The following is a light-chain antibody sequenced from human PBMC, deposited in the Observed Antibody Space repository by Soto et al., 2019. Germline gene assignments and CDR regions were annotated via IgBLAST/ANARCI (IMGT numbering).Light chain of an antibody. Sequence: QSALTQPASVSGSPGQSITISCTGTSSDVGSYNLVSWYQQHPGKAPKLMIYEGSKRPSGVSNRFSGSKSGNTASLRISGRQAEDEADYYCCSYAGSSTFVFGTGTKLTVL. CDR3: CSYAGSSTFV. V-gene: IGLV2-23*03. J-gene: IGLJ1*01. CDR2: EGS. CDR1: SSDVGSYNL.